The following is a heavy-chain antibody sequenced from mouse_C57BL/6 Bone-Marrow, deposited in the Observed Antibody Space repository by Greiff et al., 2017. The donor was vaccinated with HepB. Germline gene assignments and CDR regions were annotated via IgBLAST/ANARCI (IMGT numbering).Heavy chain of an antibody. J-gene: IGHJ2*01. Sequence: QVQLQQPGAELVRPGTSVKLSCKASGYTFTSYWMHWVKQRPGQGLEWIGVIDPSDSYTNYNQKFKGKATLTVDTSSSTAYMQLSSLTSEDSAVYYCASRDCGSGRDYWGRGTTLTVSA. CDR3: ASRDCGSGRDY. CDR2: IDPSDSYT. CDR1: GYTFTSYW. V-gene: IGHV1-59*01. D-gene: IGHD1-1*01.